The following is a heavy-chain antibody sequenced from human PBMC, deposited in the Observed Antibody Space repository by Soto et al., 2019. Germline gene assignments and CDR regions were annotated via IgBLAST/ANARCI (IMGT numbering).Heavy chain of an antibody. Sequence: ASVKVSCKASGYTITAHWWHWVRQAPGQGLEWMGWINPKSGGTDYAQKFEDRVTMSRDTSINTAYMQLSRLTSDDTAVYFCLTDHGHYYASVWGQGTLVTGCS. V-gene: IGHV1-2*02. J-gene: IGHJ1*01. D-gene: IGHD3-3*01. CDR3: LTDHGHYYASV. CDR2: INPKSGGT. CDR1: GYTITAHW.